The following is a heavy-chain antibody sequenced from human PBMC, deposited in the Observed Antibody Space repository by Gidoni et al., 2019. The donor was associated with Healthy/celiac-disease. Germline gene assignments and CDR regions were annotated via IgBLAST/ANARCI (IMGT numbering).Heavy chain of an antibody. J-gene: IGHJ6*02. CDR2: ISYDGSNK. Sequence: QVQLVESGGGVVQPGRSLRLSCAASGFTFSGYAMHGVRKATGKGLEWGAVISYDGSNKYYADSVKGRFTISRDNSKNTLYLQMNSLRAEDTAVYYCARDGPRGDFWSGPYYYGMDVWGQGTTVTVSS. D-gene: IGHD3-3*01. V-gene: IGHV3-30*01. CDR3: ARDGPRGDFWSGPYYYGMDV. CDR1: GFTFSGYA.